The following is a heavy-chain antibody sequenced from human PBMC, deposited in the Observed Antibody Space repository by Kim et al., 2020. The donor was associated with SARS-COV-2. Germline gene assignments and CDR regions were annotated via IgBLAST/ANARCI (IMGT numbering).Heavy chain of an antibody. CDR1: GYTFADYY. J-gene: IGHJ5*02. D-gene: IGHD4-4*01. Sequence: ASVKVSCKASGYTFADYYMHWVRQAPGQGLEWMGRINPNGGGTTYAQKFQGRVTMTRDTSISTAYMELSSLRSDDTVLYYCARASYTSNVNWFDPWGQGTLVTVSS. V-gene: IGHV1-2*05. CDR2: INPNGGGT. CDR3: ARASYTSNVNWFDP.